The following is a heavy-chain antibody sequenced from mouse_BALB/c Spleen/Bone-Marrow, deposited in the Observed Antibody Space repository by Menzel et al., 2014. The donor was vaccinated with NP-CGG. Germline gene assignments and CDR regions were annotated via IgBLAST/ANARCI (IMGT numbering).Heavy chain of an antibody. D-gene: IGHD2-1*01. J-gene: IGHJ3*01. CDR1: GFNIKDTY. CDR3: ARNGNYGAWFAY. V-gene: IGHV14-3*02. CDR2: IDPANGNT. Sequence: EVKVVESGAELVKPGASVKLSCTASGFNIKDTYMHWVKQRPEQGLEWIGRIDPANGNTKYGPKFQGKATITADTSSNTAYLQLSSLTSEDTAVYYCARNGNYGAWFAYWGQGTLVTVSA.